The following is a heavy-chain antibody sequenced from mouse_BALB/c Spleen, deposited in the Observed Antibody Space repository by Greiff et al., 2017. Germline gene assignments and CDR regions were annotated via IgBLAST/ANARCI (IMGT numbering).Heavy chain of an antibody. CDR3: ATGGYAMDY. CDR2: IYPGSGST. J-gene: IGHJ4*01. V-gene: IGHV1-55*01. CDR1: GYNFTSYW. D-gene: IGHD1-1*02. Sequence: VQLQQSGAELVKPGTSVKLSCTASGYNFTSYWINWVKQRPEHGLEWIGDIYPGSGSTNYTEKFKGKATLTEDTSSSTAYLQLSSLASEDSALDDCATGGYAMDYWGQGTSVTVSS.